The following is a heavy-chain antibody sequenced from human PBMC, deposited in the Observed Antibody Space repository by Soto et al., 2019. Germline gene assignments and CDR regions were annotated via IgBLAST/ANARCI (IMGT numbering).Heavy chain of an antibody. J-gene: IGHJ3*02. V-gene: IGHV3-74*01. D-gene: IGHD3-10*01. CDR2: IDYDGSIA. CDR1: GFTLSNHW. Sequence: EMQLVESGGGLVQPGGSLRLSCTASGFTLSNHWMHWIRQGPGKGLVWVSRIDYDGSIANYADSVKGRFTISRDNTKNTLSLQMNSLRAEATAVYYCARALTDGSVRQFEALEIWGQGTMVTVSS. CDR3: ARALTDGSVRQFEALEI.